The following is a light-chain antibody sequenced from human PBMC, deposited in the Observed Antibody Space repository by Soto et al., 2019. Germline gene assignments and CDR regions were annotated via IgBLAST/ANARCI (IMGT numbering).Light chain of an antibody. CDR2: EVS. J-gene: IGLJ1*01. CDR3: SSYTSSSTDV. V-gene: IGLV2-14*01. CDR1: SSDVGGYNY. Sequence: QSVLTQPRSVSGSPGQSVTISCTGTSSDVGGYNYVSWYQQHPGKAPKLMIYEVSNRPSGVSNRFSGSKSGNTASLTISGLQAEDEAEYYCSSYTSSSTDVFGTGTKVTVL.